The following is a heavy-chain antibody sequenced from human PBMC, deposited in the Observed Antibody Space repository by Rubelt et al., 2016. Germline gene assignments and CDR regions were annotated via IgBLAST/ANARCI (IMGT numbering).Heavy chain of an antibody. CDR1: GYSFTSYW. CDR2: RYPGDSDT. V-gene: IGHV5-51*01. Sequence: EVQLVQSGAEVKKPGESLTIPCKGSGYSFTSYWLGWVRQMPGKGLGWMGIRYPGDSDTRYSPPFQGQVPISADKSISPAYLQWSSLKASDTAMYYCASLSSSSHDAFDIWGQGTMVTVSS. J-gene: IGHJ3*02. D-gene: IGHD6-6*01. CDR3: ASLSSSSHDAFDI.